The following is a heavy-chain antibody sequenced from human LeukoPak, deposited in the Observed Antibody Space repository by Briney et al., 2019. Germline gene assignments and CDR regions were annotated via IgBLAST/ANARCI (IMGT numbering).Heavy chain of an antibody. J-gene: IGHJ3*02. CDR1: GGTFISYA. CDR2: IIPIFGTA. Sequence: SLKVSCKASGGTFISYAISWVRQAPGQGLEWMGRIIPIFGTANYAQKFQGRVTITTDESTSTAYMELSSLRSEDTAVYYCARDAVATVGAFDIWGQGTMVTVSS. D-gene: IGHD5-12*01. CDR3: ARDAVATVGAFDI. V-gene: IGHV1-69*05.